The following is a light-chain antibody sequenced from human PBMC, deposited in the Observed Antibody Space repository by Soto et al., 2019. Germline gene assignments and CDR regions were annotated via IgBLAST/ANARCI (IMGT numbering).Light chain of an antibody. CDR3: QQYGSSLFT. Sequence: EIVLTQSPGTLSLSPGERATLSCRASQSVSSKYFAWYQQKPRQAPRVLIYGTSIRASGVPERFSGGGSGTDFTLTITSLEPEDFAVYYSQQYGSSLFTFGPGTKVDFK. CDR1: QSVSSKY. V-gene: IGKV3-20*01. CDR2: GTS. J-gene: IGKJ3*01.